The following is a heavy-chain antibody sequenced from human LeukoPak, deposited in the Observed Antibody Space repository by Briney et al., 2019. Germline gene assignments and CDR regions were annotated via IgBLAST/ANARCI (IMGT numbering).Heavy chain of an antibody. J-gene: IGHJ4*02. Sequence: GGSLRLSCAASGFTFSSYAMHWVRQAPGKGLEWVAVISYDGSNKYYADSVRGRFTISRDNSKNTLYLQMNSLRAEDTAVYYCARADCGGDCYYYWGQGTLVTVSS. CDR2: ISYDGSNK. D-gene: IGHD2-21*02. CDR1: GFTFSSYA. V-gene: IGHV3-30*04. CDR3: ARADCGGDCYYY.